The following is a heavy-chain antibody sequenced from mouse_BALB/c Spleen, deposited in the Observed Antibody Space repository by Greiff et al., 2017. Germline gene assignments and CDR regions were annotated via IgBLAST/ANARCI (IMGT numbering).Heavy chain of an antibody. Sequence: EVKLEESGGGLVQPGGSLKLSCAASGFTFSSYTMSWVRQTPEKRLEWVAYISNGGGSTYYPDTVKGRFTISRDNAKNTLYLQMSSLKSEDTAMYYCARRRYDYDDGYAMDYWGQGTSVTVSS. V-gene: IGHV5-12-2*01. CDR1: GFTFSSYT. J-gene: IGHJ4*01. D-gene: IGHD2-4*01. CDR3: ARRRYDYDDGYAMDY. CDR2: ISNGGGST.